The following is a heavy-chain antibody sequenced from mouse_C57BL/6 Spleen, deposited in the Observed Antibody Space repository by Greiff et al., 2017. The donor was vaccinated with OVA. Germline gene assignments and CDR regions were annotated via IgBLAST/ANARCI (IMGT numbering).Heavy chain of an antibody. V-gene: IGHV1-82*01. CDR3: ARGNLDY. J-gene: IGHJ2*01. CDR2: IYPGDGDT. CDR1: GYAFSSSW. Sequence: QVQLQQSGPELVKPGASVKLSCKASGYAFSSSWMNWVKQRPGKGLEWIGRIYPGDGDTNYNGKFKGKATLTADKSSSTAYMQLSSLTSEDSAVYFCARGNLDYWGQGTTLTVSS.